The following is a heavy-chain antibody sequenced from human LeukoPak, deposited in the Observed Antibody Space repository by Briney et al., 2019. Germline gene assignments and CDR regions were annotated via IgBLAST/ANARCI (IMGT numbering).Heavy chain of an antibody. CDR3: AKDPDYVPTAIDY. CDR1: GFTFNKFA. V-gene: IGHV3-23*01. CDR2: IIENGGET. J-gene: IGHJ4*02. Sequence: PGGSLRLSCAASGFTFNKFAMSWVRQAPGKGLEWVSGIIENGGETYYADSVKGRFTISRDNSKNTLYLQMNSLRAEDTAVYYCAKDPDYVPTAIDYWGQGTLVTVSS. D-gene: IGHD3-16*01.